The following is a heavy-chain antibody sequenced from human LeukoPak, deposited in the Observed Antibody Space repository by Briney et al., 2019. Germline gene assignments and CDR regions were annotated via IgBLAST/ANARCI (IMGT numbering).Heavy chain of an antibody. V-gene: IGHV4-4*07. CDR3: ARVHSSRTEDDY. CDR2: IYTSGST. J-gene: IGHJ4*02. CDR1: GGSISSYY. D-gene: IGHD3-22*01. Sequence: SETLSLTCTVSGGSISSYYWGWIRQPAGKGLEWIGRIYTSGSTNYNPSLKSRVTMSVDTSNNQLSLKMSSVTAADTAVYYCARVHSSRTEDDYWGQGTLVTVSS.